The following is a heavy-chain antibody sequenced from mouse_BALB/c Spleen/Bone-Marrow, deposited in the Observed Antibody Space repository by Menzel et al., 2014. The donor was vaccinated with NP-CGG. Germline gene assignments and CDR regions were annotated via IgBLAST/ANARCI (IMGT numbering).Heavy chain of an antibody. CDR2: IRNKANGYTT. V-gene: IGHV7-3*02. Sequence: DVMLVESGGGSVQPGGSLRLSCATSGFTFTDYYMSWVRQPPGKALEWLGFIRNKANGYTTEYSASVKGRLTISRDNSQGILYLQMNTLRAEDSATYYCARDENVGIYWYFDVWGAGTTVIVSS. CDR3: ARDENVGIYWYFDV. CDR1: GFTFTDYY. J-gene: IGHJ1*01.